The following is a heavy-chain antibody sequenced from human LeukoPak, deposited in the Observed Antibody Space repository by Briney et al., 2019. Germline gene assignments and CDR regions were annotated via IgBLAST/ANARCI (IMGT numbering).Heavy chain of an antibody. CDR3: ARGDYYDSSGYSDASLFDY. Sequence: ASVKVSCKASGYTFTGYYMHWVRQAPGQGLEWMGWINPNSGGTNYAQKFQGRVTMTRDTSISTAYMELRSLRSDDTAVYYCARGDYYDSSGYSDASLFDYWGQGTLVTVSS. V-gene: IGHV1-2*02. CDR1: GYTFTGYY. D-gene: IGHD3-22*01. J-gene: IGHJ4*02. CDR2: INPNSGGT.